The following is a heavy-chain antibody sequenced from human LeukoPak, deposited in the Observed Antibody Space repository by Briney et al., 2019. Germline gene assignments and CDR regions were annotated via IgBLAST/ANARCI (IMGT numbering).Heavy chain of an antibody. J-gene: IGHJ5*02. D-gene: IGHD6-19*01. CDR2: IYYSGST. CDR1: GGSISSSSYY. CDR3: ARAHPPFRYTIAVARMDNWFDP. Sequence: SETLSLTCTVSGGSISSSSYYWGWIRQPPGKGLEWIGSIYYSGSTYYNPSLKSRVTISVDTSKNQFSLKLSSVTAADTAVYYCARAHPPFRYTIAVARMDNWFDPWGQGTLVTVSS. V-gene: IGHV4-39*07.